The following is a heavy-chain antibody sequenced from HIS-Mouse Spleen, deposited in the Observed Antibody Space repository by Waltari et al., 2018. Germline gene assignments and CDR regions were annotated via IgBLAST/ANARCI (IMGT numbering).Heavy chain of an antibody. D-gene: IGHD5-12*01. CDR3: ARERRGPGWFDP. CDR1: GFTLSSYL. V-gene: IGHV3-7*01. Sequence: EVQLVESGGGLVQPGGSLRLSCAASGFTLSSYLMSWVRQAPGKGLEWVANIKQDGSEKYYVDSVKGRFTISRDNAKNSLYLQMNSPRAEDTAVYYCARERRGPGWFDPWGQGTLVTVSS. J-gene: IGHJ5*02. CDR2: IKQDGSEK.